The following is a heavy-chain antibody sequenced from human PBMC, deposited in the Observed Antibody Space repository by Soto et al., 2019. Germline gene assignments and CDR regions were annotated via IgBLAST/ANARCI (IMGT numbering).Heavy chain of an antibody. V-gene: IGHV3-30-3*01. CDR1: GFTFSSYA. Sequence: QVQLVESGGGVVQPGRSLRLSCAASGFTFSSYAMHWVRQAPGKGLEWVAVISYDGSNKYYADSVKGRFTISRDNSKNTLYLQMNSLRAEDTAVYYCARDRYLYRSGGSCYSPWFDPWGQGTLVTVSS. J-gene: IGHJ5*02. D-gene: IGHD2-15*01. CDR2: ISYDGSNK. CDR3: ARDRYLYRSGGSCYSPWFDP.